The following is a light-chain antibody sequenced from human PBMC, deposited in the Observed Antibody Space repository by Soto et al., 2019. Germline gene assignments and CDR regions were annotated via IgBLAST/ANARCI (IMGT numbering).Light chain of an antibody. V-gene: IGLV1-40*01. Sequence: SVLTQPPSVSGAPGQRVTISCTGSTSNIGAGYEVHWYQQVPGTAPKLLVSGHNNRPAEVPDRFFGSKSGTSASLTITGLLAEDEADYYCCSYAGTYTFYVFGSGTKVTV. J-gene: IGLJ1*01. CDR2: GHN. CDR3: CSYAGTYTFYV. CDR1: TSNIGAGYE.